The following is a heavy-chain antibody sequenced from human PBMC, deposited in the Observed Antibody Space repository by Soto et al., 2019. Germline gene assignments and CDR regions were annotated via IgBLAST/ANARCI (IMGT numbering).Heavy chain of an antibody. CDR3: AREKISSSYYYYYGMDV. CDR2: INPSGGST. Sequence: GASVKVSCKASGYTFTSYYMHWVRQAPGQGLEWMGIINPSGGSTSYAQKFQGRVTMTRDTSTSTVYMELSSLRSEDTAVYYCAREKISSSYYYYYGMDVWGQGTTVTVSS. V-gene: IGHV1-46*01. D-gene: IGHD6-6*01. J-gene: IGHJ6*02. CDR1: GYTFTSYY.